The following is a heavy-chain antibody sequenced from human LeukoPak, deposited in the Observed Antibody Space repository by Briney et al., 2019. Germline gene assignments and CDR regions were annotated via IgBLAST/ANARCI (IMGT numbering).Heavy chain of an antibody. CDR3: AYGSGSYPTDAFDI. V-gene: IGHV3-66*01. J-gene: IGHJ3*02. CDR1: GFTVSSNC. CDR2: IYSGGST. D-gene: IGHD3-10*01. Sequence: PGGSLRLSCAASGFTVSSNCMSWVRQAPGKGLEWVSVIYSGGSTYYADSVKGRFTIPRDNSKNTLYLQMNSLRAEDTAVYYCAYGSGSYPTDAFDIWGQGTMVTVSS.